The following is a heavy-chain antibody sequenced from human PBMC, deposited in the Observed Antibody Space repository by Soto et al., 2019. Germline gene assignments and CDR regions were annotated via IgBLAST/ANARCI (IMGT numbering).Heavy chain of an antibody. CDR2: IIPIFGTA. Sequence: GASVKVSCKASGYTFTSYAISWVRQAPGQGLEWMGGIIPIFGTANYAQKFQGRVTITADESTSTAYMELSSLRSEDTAVYYCARDARRRLRFLEWLAQGPYYYYYYGMDVWGQGTTVTVSS. J-gene: IGHJ6*02. D-gene: IGHD3-3*01. CDR3: ARDARRRLRFLEWLAQGPYYYYYYGMDV. V-gene: IGHV1-69*13. CDR1: GYTFTSYA.